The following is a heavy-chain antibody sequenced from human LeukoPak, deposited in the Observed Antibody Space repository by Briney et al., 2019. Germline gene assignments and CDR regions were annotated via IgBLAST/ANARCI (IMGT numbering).Heavy chain of an antibody. V-gene: IGHV3-7*05. J-gene: IGHJ6*02. Sequence: GGSLRLSCAASGFIFSSYWMNWVRQAPGKGLEWVANIKEGGSAKYYVDSVKGRFTISRDNAKNSLYLQMNSLRAEDTAVYYCVMDMDVWGQGTTVTVSS. CDR3: VMDMDV. CDR2: IKEGGSAK. CDR1: GFIFSSYW.